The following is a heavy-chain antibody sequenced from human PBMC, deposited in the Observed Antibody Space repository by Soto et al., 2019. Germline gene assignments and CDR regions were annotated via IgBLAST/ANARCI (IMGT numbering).Heavy chain of an antibody. J-gene: IGHJ6*02. V-gene: IGHV1-69*01. Sequence: QVPLVQSWAEVKKPGSSVKVSCKSSGGTFSSYAISWVRQAPGQGLEWMGGIIPISGTANYAQKFQGRVTITAEESTRKDYREMRSIRSEDTDVYYCARSQGSSTSLEIYYYYYYGMDVWGQGTTVTVSS. D-gene: IGHD2-2*01. CDR1: GGTFSSYA. CDR3: ARSQGSSTSLEIYYYYYYGMDV. CDR2: IIPISGTA.